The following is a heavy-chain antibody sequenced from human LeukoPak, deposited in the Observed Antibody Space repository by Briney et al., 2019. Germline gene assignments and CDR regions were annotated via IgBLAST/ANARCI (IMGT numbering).Heavy chain of an antibody. CDR3: ARGPSRSSWHYVSGY. Sequence: ASVKVSRKASGYTFTGYYMHWVRQAPGQGLEWMGWINPNSGGTNYAQKFQGRVTMTRDTSISTAYMELSRLRSDDTAVYYCARGPSRSSWHYVSGYWGQGTLVTVSS. V-gene: IGHV1-2*02. CDR1: GYTFTGYY. CDR2: INPNSGGT. J-gene: IGHJ4*02. D-gene: IGHD6-13*01.